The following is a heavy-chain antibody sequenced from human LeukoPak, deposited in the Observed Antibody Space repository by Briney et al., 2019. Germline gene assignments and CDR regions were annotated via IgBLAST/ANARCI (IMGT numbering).Heavy chain of an antibody. CDR1: GYSFTGYY. V-gene: IGHV1-2*04. Sequence: ASVKVSCKASGYSFTGYYMHWVRQAPGQGLEWMGWINPNSGGTNYAQKFQGWVTMTRDTSISTAYMELSRLRSDDTAVYYCARGWSYPVAKPFDYWGQGTLVTVSS. D-gene: IGHD1-26*01. J-gene: IGHJ4*02. CDR2: INPNSGGT. CDR3: ARGWSYPVAKPFDY.